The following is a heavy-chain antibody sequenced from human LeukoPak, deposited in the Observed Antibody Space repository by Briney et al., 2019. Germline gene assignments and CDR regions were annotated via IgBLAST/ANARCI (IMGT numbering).Heavy chain of an antibody. CDR2: IKEDGSRE. D-gene: IGHD5-12*01. Sequence: GGSLRLSCAASGFTFSTYWMTWVRQAPGKGLEWVTNIKEDGSREYYVDSVKGRFTISRDNAKNSLYLQMDSLTAEDTAVYYCARDSPGYGAYVSWGQGTLVSVSS. CDR3: ARDSPGYGAYVS. V-gene: IGHV3-7*01. CDR1: GFTFSTYW. J-gene: IGHJ1*01.